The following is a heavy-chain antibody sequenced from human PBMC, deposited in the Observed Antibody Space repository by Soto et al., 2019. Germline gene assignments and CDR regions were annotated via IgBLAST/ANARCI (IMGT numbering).Heavy chain of an antibody. CDR3: ARGAPYYDFWSGYYDYYGMDV. Sequence: GGSLRLSCAASGFTFSSYWMHWVRQAPGKGLVWVSRINSDGSSTSYADSVKGRFTTSRDNAKNTMYHKMNSLRAEDTAVYYCARGAPYYDFWSGYYDYYGMDVWGQGTTVTVSS. CDR2: INSDGSST. D-gene: IGHD3-3*01. CDR1: GFTFSSYW. J-gene: IGHJ6*02. V-gene: IGHV3-74*01.